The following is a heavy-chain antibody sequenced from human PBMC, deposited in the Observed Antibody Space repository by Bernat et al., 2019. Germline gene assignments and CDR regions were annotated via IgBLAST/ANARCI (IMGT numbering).Heavy chain of an antibody. J-gene: IGHJ4*02. CDR1: GFTFSDYS. CDR3: ARGFSAVPRDY. CDR2: ITSSSSYI. Sequence: EVRLVESGGGLVKPGGSLRLSCAASGFTFSDYSMTWVRQAPGKGLEWVSSITSSSSYIYYADSVKGRFTISRDNAKNSLYLQMNSLRAEDTAVYYCARGFSAVPRDYWGQGTLVTVSS. D-gene: IGHD6-19*01. V-gene: IGHV3-21*01.